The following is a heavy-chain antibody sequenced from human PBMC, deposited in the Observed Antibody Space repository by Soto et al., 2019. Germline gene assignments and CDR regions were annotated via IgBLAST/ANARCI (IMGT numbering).Heavy chain of an antibody. J-gene: IGHJ2*01. CDR1: GGSVSNASFY. V-gene: IGHV4-61*03. CDR3: VRVLDSGWYADL. CDR2: IFYTGVT. Sequence: QVQLQESGPGLVKPSETLSLTCSVSGGSVSNASFYWTWIRQAPGTGLEYIGYIFYTGVTNYNPSLSSRVTISLDTSKNHLSLKLNSMTAADTAVYYCVRVLDSGWYADLWGRGTLVTVSS. D-gene: IGHD1-26*01.